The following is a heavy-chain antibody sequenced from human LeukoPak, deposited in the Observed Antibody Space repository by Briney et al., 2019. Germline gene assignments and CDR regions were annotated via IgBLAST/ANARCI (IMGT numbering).Heavy chain of an antibody. J-gene: IGHJ6*04. Sequence: GVSLRLSCAASGFTFSSYGMHWVRQAPGKGLEWVAVISYDGSNKYYADSVKGRFTISRDNSKNTLYLQMNSLRAEDTAVYYCAKGGSGSRGDIMDVWGKGTTVTVSS. V-gene: IGHV3-30*18. CDR2: ISYDGSNK. D-gene: IGHD3-10*01. CDR1: GFTFSSYG. CDR3: AKGGSGSRGDIMDV.